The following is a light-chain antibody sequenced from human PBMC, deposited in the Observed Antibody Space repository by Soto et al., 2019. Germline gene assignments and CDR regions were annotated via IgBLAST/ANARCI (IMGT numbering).Light chain of an antibody. CDR2: EVS. J-gene: IGLJ3*02. V-gene: IGLV2-14*01. Sequence: QSALTQPASVSGSPGQSITISCTGTSSDVGGYNSVSWFQQHPGKAPQLIIYEVSNRPSGVSNRFSGSKSGNTASLTISGLQADDETDYYCSSYTSTSAGVFGGGTKLTVL. CDR3: SSYTSTSAGV. CDR1: SSDVGGYNS.